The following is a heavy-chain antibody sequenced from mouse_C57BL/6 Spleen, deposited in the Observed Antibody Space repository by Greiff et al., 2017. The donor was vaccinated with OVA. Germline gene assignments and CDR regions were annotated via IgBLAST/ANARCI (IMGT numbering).Heavy chain of an antibody. V-gene: IGHV5-6*01. CDR1: GFTFSSYG. D-gene: IGHD4-1*01. CDR3: AITGSY. Sequence: EVQLQQSGGDLVKPGGSLKLSCAASGFTFSSYGMSWVRQTPDKRLEWVATISSGGSYTYYPDSVKGRFTISRDNAKNTLYLQMSSLKSEDTAMYYCAITGSYWGQGTTLTVSS. CDR2: ISSGGSYT. J-gene: IGHJ2*01.